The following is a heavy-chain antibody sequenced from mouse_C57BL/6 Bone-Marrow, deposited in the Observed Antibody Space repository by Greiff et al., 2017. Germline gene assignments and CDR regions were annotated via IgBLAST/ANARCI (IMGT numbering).Heavy chain of an antibody. CDR3: ARGVGFFTTVVESFLDY. CDR2: IYPRSGNT. Sequence: QVQLQQSGAELARPGASVKLSCKASGYTFTSYGISWVKQRTGQGLEWIGEIYPRSGNTYYNEKFKGKATLTADKSSSTAYMELRSLTSEDSAVYFCARGVGFFTTVVESFLDYWGQGTTLTVSS. J-gene: IGHJ2*01. CDR1: GYTFTSYG. D-gene: IGHD1-1*01. V-gene: IGHV1-81*01.